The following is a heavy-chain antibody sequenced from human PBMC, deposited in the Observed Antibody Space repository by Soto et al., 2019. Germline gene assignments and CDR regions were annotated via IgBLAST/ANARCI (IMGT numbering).Heavy chain of an antibody. V-gene: IGHV3-43D*04. CDR2: ISCDGGRT. CDR1: GFTFDDYA. Sequence: GGSLRLSCAASGFTFDDYAMHWVRQAPGKGLAVVSLISCDGGRTYYANSVRGLFIVSRDSSKNSLYLQMSSLRVEDTALYYCAKDVCSGSTTSCYTRLDFWGQGALVTVSS. D-gene: IGHD2-2*02. J-gene: IGHJ4*02. CDR3: AKDVCSGSTTSCYTRLDF.